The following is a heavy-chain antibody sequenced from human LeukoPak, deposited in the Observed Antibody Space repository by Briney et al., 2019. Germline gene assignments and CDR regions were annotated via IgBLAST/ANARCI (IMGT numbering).Heavy chain of an antibody. Sequence: PSETLSLTCTVSGGSISSGDYYWSWIRQPPGKGLEWIGYIYYSGSTYYNPSLKSRVTISVDTSKNQFSLKLSSVTAADTAVYYCARGAGIAVAGTGYWGQGTLVTVSS. J-gene: IGHJ4*02. CDR3: ARGAGIAVAGTGY. CDR1: GGSISSGDYY. CDR2: IYYSGST. V-gene: IGHV4-30-4*08. D-gene: IGHD6-19*01.